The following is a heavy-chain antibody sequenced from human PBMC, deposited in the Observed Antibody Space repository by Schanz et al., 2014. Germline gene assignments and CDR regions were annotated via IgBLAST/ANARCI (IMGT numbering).Heavy chain of an antibody. V-gene: IGHV1-18*01. Sequence: QVQLVQSGAEVKKPGASVRVSCKASGYTFNNHGISWVRQAPGQGLEWMGWISVYHGHTNYAEKVHGRVTMTTDTSTSTAYMELSSLRSEDTAVYFCARGPSTGAFDIWGQGTMVTVS. CDR3: ARGPSTGAFDI. CDR1: GYTFNNHG. J-gene: IGHJ3*02. CDR2: ISVYHGHT.